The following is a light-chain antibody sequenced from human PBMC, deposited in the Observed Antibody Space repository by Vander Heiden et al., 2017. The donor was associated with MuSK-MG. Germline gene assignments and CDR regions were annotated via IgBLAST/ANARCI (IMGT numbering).Light chain of an antibody. CDR2: KVS. CDR1: PLPKQF. V-gene: IGLV3-25*03. CDR3: KSTDNSSTCL. J-gene: IGLJ2*01. Sequence: SHELPQSPSMPVSPGQTANIHCPGDPLPKQFAYWYQQKAGKAPILMIKKVSKRPSGIPERFSGSSSGKSVTLTISGVQAEDEADYYCKSTDNSSTCLFGGGTKVTVL.